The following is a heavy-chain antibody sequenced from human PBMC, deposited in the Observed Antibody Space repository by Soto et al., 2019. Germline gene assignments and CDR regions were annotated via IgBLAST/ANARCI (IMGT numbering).Heavy chain of an antibody. CDR2: ISGSGGST. J-gene: IGHJ4*02. Sequence: EVQLLESGGGLVQPGGSLRLSCAASGFTFSSYAMSWVRQAPGKGLEWVSAISGSGGSTYYADSVKGRFTISRDNAKNTLYLQMNSLRAEDTAVYYCAKGPMYYDSSGYFDYWGQGTLVTVSS. V-gene: IGHV3-23*01. CDR3: AKGPMYYDSSGYFDY. D-gene: IGHD3-22*01. CDR1: GFTFSSYA.